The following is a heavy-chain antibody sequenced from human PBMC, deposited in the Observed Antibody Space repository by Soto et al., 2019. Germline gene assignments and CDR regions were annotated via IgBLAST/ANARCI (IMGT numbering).Heavy chain of an antibody. CDR3: ARDATRSSGLDY. D-gene: IGHD3-22*01. Sequence: SETLSLTCTVSGGSISSYYWSWIRQPPGKGLEWIGYIYYSGSTNYNPSLKSRVTISVDTSKNQFSLKLSSVTAADTAVYYCARDATRSSGLDYWGQGTLVTVS. V-gene: IGHV4-59*01. CDR2: IYYSGST. CDR1: GGSISSYY. J-gene: IGHJ4*02.